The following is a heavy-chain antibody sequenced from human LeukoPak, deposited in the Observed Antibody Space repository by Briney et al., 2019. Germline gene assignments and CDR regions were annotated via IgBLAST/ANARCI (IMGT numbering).Heavy chain of an antibody. CDR2: ISWNSGSI. Sequence: PGRSLRLSCAASGFTFDDYAMHWVRQAPGKGLEWVSGISWNSGSIGYADSVKGRFTISRDNAKNSLYLQMNSLRAEDTALCYCAKVRSIYGDWGIDYWGQGTLVTVSS. J-gene: IGHJ4*02. CDR3: AKVRSIYGDWGIDY. CDR1: GFTFDDYA. D-gene: IGHD4-17*01. V-gene: IGHV3-9*01.